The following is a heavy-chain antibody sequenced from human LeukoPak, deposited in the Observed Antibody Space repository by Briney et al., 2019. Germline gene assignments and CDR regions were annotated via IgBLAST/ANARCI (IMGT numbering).Heavy chain of an antibody. CDR3: ARGVVRGVHPVYFDY. V-gene: IGHV4-34*01. CDR2: INHSGST. J-gene: IGHJ4*02. CDR1: GGSFSGYY. D-gene: IGHD3-10*01. Sequence: SETLSLTCAVYGGSFSGYYWSWIRQPPGKGLEWIGEINHSGSTNYNPSLKSRVTISVDTSKNQFSLKLSSVTAADTAVYYCARGVVRGVHPVYFDYWGQGTLVTVSS.